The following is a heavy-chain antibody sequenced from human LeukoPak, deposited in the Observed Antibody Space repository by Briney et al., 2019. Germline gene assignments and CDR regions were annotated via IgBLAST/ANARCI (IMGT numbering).Heavy chain of an antibody. CDR1: GFTFNNYW. J-gene: IGHJ4*02. V-gene: IGHV3-7*01. D-gene: IGHD3-10*01. CDR3: ARQLGGSGSY. Sequence: GGSLRLSCAASGFTFNNYWMSWVRQAPGKGLEWVANIKQDGSEIYYVDSVKGRFTISRDNTKNSVYLQMNSLRAEDTAVYYCARQLGGSGSYWGQGTLVTVSS. CDR2: IKQDGSEI.